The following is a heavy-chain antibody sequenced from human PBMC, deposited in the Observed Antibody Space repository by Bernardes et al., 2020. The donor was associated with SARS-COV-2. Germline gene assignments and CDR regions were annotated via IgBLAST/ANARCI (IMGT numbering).Heavy chain of an antibody. Sequence: GGSLRLSSASFGFTLSSYGMRWVRQAPGKGREWEAAIWYDGSNKYYADSVKGRFTISRDNSKNTLYLQMNSLRAEDTAVYYCARDAETTARGFYFDYGGQGTLVTVSS. CDR2: IWYDGSNK. CDR3: ARDAETTARGFYFDY. V-gene: IGHV3-33*01. J-gene: IGHJ4*02. CDR1: GFTLSSYG. D-gene: IGHD4-17*01.